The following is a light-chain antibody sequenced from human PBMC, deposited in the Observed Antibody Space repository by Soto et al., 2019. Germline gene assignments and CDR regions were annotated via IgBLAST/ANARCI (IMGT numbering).Light chain of an antibody. V-gene: IGKV3-15*01. CDR3: QQYNKWPLT. J-gene: IGKJ1*01. CDR2: GAS. CDR1: QSVSID. Sequence: EIVMTQSPATLSVSPCERATLSCRASQSVSIDLAWYQQTLGQAPRLLIYGASTRATGIPVRFSGSASGTEFTLTISSLQSEDFTVYHCQQYNKWPLTFGQGTKVDI.